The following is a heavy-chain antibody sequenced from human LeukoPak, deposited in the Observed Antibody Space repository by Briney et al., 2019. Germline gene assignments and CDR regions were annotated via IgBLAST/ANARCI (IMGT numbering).Heavy chain of an antibody. Sequence: SETLSLTCTVSGGSISSSNYYWAWIRQPPGEALEWIGSIYYGGSTYYNPSLKSRVTISVDTSKNQFSPKLSSVTAADAAVYNCARQPPRVYYFDYWGQGTLVTVSS. CDR3: ARQPPRVYYFDY. V-gene: IGHV4-39*01. J-gene: IGHJ4*02. CDR1: GGSISSSNYY. CDR2: IYYGGST.